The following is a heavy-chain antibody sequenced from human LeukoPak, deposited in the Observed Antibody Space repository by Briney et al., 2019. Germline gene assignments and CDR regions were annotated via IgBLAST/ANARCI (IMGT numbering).Heavy chain of an antibody. CDR1: GGSFSGHY. Sequence: SETLSLTCAVYGGSFSGHYWSWIRQPPGKGLEWIGEINHSGSTNYNPSLKSRVTISVDTSKNQFSLKLSSVTAADTAVYYCARSFSSSWSSPWGQGTLVTVSS. CDR2: INHSGST. CDR3: ARSFSSSWSSP. V-gene: IGHV4-34*01. D-gene: IGHD6-13*01. J-gene: IGHJ5*02.